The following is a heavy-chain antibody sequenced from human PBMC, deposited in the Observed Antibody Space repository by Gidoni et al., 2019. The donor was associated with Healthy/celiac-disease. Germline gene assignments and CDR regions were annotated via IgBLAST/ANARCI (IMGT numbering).Heavy chain of an antibody. D-gene: IGHD4-17*01. J-gene: IGHJ3*02. CDR1: GFTFSSDG. Sequence: QVPLVESGGGVVQPGRSLRPSCAASGFTFSSDGMHWVRQAPGKGLEWVAVIWYDGSNKYYADSVKGRFTISRDNSKNTLYLQMNSLRAEDTAVYYCARIGEIIDAFDIWGQGTMVTVSS. V-gene: IGHV3-33*01. CDR2: IWYDGSNK. CDR3: ARIGEIIDAFDI.